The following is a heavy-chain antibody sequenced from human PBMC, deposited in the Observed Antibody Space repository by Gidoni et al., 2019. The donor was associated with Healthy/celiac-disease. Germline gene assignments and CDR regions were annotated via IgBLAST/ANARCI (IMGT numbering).Heavy chain of an antibody. J-gene: IGHJ1*01. CDR1: GFTFSSYA. Sequence: QVQLVESGGGVVKPGRSLRLSCAASGFTFSSYAMLWVRQAPGKGLEWVAFISYDGSNKYYAASVKGRFTNSRDNSKNTLYLQMNSLRAEDTAVYYCARGIVGATTYFQHWGQGTLVTVSS. D-gene: IGHD1-26*01. CDR3: ARGIVGATTYFQH. CDR2: ISYDGSNK. V-gene: IGHV3-30-3*01.